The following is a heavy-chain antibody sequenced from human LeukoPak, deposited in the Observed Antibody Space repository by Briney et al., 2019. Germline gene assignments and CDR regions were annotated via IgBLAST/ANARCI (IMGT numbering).Heavy chain of an antibody. V-gene: IGHV3-30-3*01. CDR3: TRDLGCSGGSCYGLFDY. CDR1: GFIFNSYA. Sequence: GGSLRLSCAASGFIFNSYAMHWVRQAPGKGLEWVAVISYDGNTEYYADSVKGRFTISRDNSKNTLYLQMNSLRAEDTAVYYCTRDLGCSGGSCYGLFDYWGQGTLVTVSS. D-gene: IGHD2-15*01. J-gene: IGHJ4*02. CDR2: ISYDGNTE.